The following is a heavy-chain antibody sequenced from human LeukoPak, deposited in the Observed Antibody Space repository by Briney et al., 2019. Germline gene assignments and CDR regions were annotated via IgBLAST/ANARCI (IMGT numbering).Heavy chain of an antibody. CDR1: GFTFSSYS. D-gene: IGHD6-19*01. Sequence: GGSLRLSCAASGFTFSSYSMNWVRQAPGKGLEWVSSISSSSSYIYYADSVKGRFTISRDNAKNSLYLQMNSLRAEDTAVYYCARDLPVAGTSFDYWGQGTLVTVSS. J-gene: IGHJ4*02. CDR2: ISSSSSYI. V-gene: IGHV3-21*01. CDR3: ARDLPVAGTSFDY.